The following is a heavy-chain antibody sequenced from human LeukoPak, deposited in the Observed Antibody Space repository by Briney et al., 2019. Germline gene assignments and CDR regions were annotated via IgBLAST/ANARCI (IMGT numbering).Heavy chain of an antibody. CDR1: GFTFGDYA. D-gene: IGHD1-1*01. Sequence: GGSLRLSCTASGFTFGDYAMSWFRQAPGKGLEWVGFIRSKAYGGTTEYAASVKGRFTILRDDSKSIAYLQMNSLKTEDTAVYYCTRPGRQDYFDYWGQGTLVTVSS. CDR3: TRPGRQDYFDY. J-gene: IGHJ4*02. V-gene: IGHV3-49*03. CDR2: IRSKAYGGTT.